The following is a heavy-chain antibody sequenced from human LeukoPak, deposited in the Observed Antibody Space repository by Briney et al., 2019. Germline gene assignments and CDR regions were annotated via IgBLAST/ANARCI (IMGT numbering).Heavy chain of an antibody. CDR2: ISAYNGNT. Sequence: GASVKVSCKASGYTFTSYGVSWVRQAPGQGLEWMGWISAYNGNTNYAQKLQGRVTITADESTSTAYMELSSLRSEDTAVYYCARGPVAGTKGIRFDPWGQGTLVTVSS. J-gene: IGHJ5*02. CDR3: ARGPVAGTKGIRFDP. CDR1: GYTFTSYG. V-gene: IGHV1-18*01. D-gene: IGHD6-19*01.